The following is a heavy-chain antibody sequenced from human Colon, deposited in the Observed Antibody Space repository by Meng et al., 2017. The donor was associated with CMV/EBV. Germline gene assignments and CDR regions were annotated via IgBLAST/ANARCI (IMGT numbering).Heavy chain of an antibody. CDR1: GGSISTYY. Sequence: SETLSLTCIVSGGSISTYYWSWIRQPPGKGLEWLGDIYYSGRTTYNPALNSRVTISVDTSKNQFSLKLSSVTPADTAVYYCASLRSRNAFNIWGQGTMVTVSS. J-gene: IGHJ3*02. V-gene: IGHV4-59*01. CDR3: ASLRSRNAFNI. CDR2: IYYSGRT.